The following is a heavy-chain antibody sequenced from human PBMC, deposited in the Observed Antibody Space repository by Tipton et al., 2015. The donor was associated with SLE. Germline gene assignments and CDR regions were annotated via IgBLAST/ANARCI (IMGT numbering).Heavy chain of an antibody. J-gene: IGHJ4*02. V-gene: IGHV3-11*01. CDR2: ITTSGHTI. CDR3: ARGAAAEN. Sequence: GSLRLSCVASGFTFSDSYMCWIRQAPGKGLEWISYITTSGHTIYYADSVKGRFTVSRDNAKSSLYLEMNSLRVEDTAVYYCARGAAAENWGQGTLVTVSS. CDR1: GFTFSDSY. D-gene: IGHD6-13*01.